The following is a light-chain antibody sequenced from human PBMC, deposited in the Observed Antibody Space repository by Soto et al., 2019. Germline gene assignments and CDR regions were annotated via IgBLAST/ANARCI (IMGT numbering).Light chain of an antibody. CDR3: SSYTSGSTVS. V-gene: IGLV2-14*01. J-gene: IGLJ2*01. CDR2: EVT. CDR1: RSDVGGYNY. Sequence: QSVLTQPASVSGSPGQSITISCTGTRSDVGGYNYVSWYQHHPGKVPRLLIYEVTNRPAEVSNRFSGSKSGITASLTISGLQSEDEADYYCSSYTSGSTVSFGGGT.